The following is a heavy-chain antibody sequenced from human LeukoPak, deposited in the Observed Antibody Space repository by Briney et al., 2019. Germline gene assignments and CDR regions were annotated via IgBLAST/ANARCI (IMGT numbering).Heavy chain of an antibody. CDR2: SYYSGDT. D-gene: IGHD1-1*01. J-gene: IGHJ4*02. V-gene: IGHV4-59*01. CDR1: GFTFRSYD. Sequence: LRLSCAASGFTFRSYDMNWVRQAPGKGLEWIGYSYYSGDTNYNPSLKSRVTISLDMSKNHFSLNLRSVTAADTAVYFCATWKLGQQSFDYWGQGTLVTVSS. CDR3: ATWKLGQQSFDY.